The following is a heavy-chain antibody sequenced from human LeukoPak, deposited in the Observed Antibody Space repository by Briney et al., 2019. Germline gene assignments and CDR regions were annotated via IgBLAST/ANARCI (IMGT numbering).Heavy chain of an antibody. CDR1: GGSISSGSYY. D-gene: IGHD3-10*01. J-gene: IGHJ4*02. CDR2: IYTSGST. V-gene: IGHV4-61*02. CDR3: ARDRGSSGWFDY. Sequence: SQTLSLTCTVSGGSISSGSYYWSWIRQPAGKGLEWIGRIYTSGSTNYNPSLKSRVTISVDTSKNQFSLKLSSVTAADTAVYYCARDRGSSGWFDYWGQGTLVTVSS.